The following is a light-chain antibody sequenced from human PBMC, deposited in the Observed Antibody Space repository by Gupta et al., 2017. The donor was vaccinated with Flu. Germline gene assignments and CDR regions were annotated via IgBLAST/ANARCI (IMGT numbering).Light chain of an antibody. CDR2: NVT. CDR3: SSCTSNNNHVV. J-gene: IGLJ3*02. Sequence: TDISHYNSVPWYHRRPGTVPKLFLFNVTTRPSGISKRFSGSKCGNTASLTSAGLQAGDEGHYYCSSCTSNNNHVVLGGGTDVTVL. CDR1: TDISHYNS. V-gene: IGLV2-14*01.